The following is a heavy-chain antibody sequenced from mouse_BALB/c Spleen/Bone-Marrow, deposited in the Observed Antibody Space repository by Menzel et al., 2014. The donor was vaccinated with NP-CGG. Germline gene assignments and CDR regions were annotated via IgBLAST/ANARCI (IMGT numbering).Heavy chain of an antibody. CDR2: ISSGGST. Sequence: EVVLVESGGGLVKPGGSLKLSCAASGFTFSSYAMSWVRQTPEKRLEWVASISSGGSTYYPDSVKGRFTISRDNARNILYLQMSSLRSEDTAMYYCARVGITTVDYWGQGTTLTVSS. CDR1: GFTFSSYA. CDR3: ARVGITTVDY. D-gene: IGHD1-1*01. V-gene: IGHV5-6-5*01. J-gene: IGHJ2*01.